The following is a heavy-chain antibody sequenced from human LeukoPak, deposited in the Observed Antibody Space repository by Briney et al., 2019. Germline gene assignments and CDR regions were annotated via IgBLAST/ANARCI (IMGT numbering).Heavy chain of an antibody. Sequence: GGSLRLSCAASGFTFSSYEMNWVRQAPGKGLEGVSYISSSGSTIYYADSVKGRFTISRDNAKNSLYLQMNSLRAEDTAVYYCARGPITMVRGAPPNWFDPWGQGTLVTVSS. CDR1: GFTFSSYE. D-gene: IGHD3-10*01. V-gene: IGHV3-48*03. CDR2: ISSSGSTI. J-gene: IGHJ5*02. CDR3: ARGPITMVRGAPPNWFDP.